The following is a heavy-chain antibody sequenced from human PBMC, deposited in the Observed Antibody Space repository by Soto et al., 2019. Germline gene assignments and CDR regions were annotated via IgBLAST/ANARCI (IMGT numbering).Heavy chain of an antibody. Sequence: GASVKVSCKASGYTFTSYYMHWVRQAPGQGLEWKGIFYLSGGSTSYAQKFLGRVTMTRDTSTSTVYMELISLRSEDTAVYYCASDGYYDFWSAPPRVYYYYGMDVWGQGTTVTVSS. CDR1: GYTFTSYY. CDR2: FYLSGGST. D-gene: IGHD3-3*01. V-gene: IGHV1-46*01. J-gene: IGHJ6*02. CDR3: ASDGYYDFWSAPPRVYYYYGMDV.